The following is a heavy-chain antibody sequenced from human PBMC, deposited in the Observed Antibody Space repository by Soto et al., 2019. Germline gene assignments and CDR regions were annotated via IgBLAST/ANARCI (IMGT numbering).Heavy chain of an antibody. J-gene: IGHJ6*02. V-gene: IGHV5-10-1*01. CDR2: IDPSDSYT. CDR3: ARLTGGAVAGTNYYYYGMDV. CDR1: GYSFTSYW. Sequence: GESLKISCKGSGYSFTSYWISWVRQMPGKGLEWMGRIDPSDSYTNYSPSFQGHVTISADKSISTAYLQWSSLKASDTAMYYCARLTGGAVAGTNYYYYGMDVWGQGTTVTVSS. D-gene: IGHD6-19*01.